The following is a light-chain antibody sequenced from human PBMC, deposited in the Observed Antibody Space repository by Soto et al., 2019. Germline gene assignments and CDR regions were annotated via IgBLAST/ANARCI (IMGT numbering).Light chain of an antibody. CDR1: QSVSSN. J-gene: IGKJ1*01. CDR3: QEYNIWPLWP. V-gene: IGKV3-15*01. CDR2: GAS. Sequence: EIVMTQSPATLSVSPGERATLSCRASQSVSSNLAWYQQKPGQAPRLLIYGASTRATDVPARFSGGGSETEFTLTISSLQYEDFAVYFCQEYNIWPLWPFGQGTKVDIK.